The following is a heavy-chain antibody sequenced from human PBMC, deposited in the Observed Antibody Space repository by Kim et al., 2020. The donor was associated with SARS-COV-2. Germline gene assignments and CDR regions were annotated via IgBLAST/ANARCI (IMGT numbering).Heavy chain of an antibody. D-gene: IGHD3-22*01. V-gene: IGHV3-21*01. J-gene: IGHJ3*02. Sequence: VKGRFTSSRDNDKNSLYLQMNSLRAEDTAVYYCARDKSWLFPKLQDAFDIWVQGTMVTVSS. CDR3: ARDKSWLFPKLQDAFDI.